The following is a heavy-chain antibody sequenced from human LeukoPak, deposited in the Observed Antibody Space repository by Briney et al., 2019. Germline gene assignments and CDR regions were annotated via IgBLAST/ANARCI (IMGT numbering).Heavy chain of an antibody. D-gene: IGHD2-15*01. CDR2: ISGNGGST. CDR3: TKSVAGRLDY. Sequence: GGSLRLSCAASGLSFSSYAMSWVRQAPGKGLEWVSVISGNGGSTDYADAVKGRFTGSRDNSKNTLFLQMNTLRAEDTAVYYCTKSVAGRLDYWGQGTLVTVSS. J-gene: IGHJ4*02. CDR1: GLSFSSYA. V-gene: IGHV3-23*01.